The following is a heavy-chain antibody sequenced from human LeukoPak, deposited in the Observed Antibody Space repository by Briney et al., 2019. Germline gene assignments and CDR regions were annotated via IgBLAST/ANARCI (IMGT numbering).Heavy chain of an antibody. Sequence: ASVMVSCKVSGYTLTELSMHWVRQAPGKGLEWMGGFDPEDGETIYAQKFQGRVTMTEDTSTDTAYMELSSLRSEDTAVYYCATGIEGNSGAFDIWGQGTMVTVSS. CDR2: FDPEDGET. D-gene: IGHD4-23*01. CDR3: ATGIEGNSGAFDI. V-gene: IGHV1-24*01. J-gene: IGHJ3*02. CDR1: GYTLTELS.